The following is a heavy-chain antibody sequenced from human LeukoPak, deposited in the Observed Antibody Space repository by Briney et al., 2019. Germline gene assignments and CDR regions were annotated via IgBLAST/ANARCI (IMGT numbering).Heavy chain of an antibody. J-gene: IGHJ4*02. D-gene: IGHD6-13*01. V-gene: IGHV3-23*01. CDR3: AKALSSNAGPGKNYFDY. CDR1: GFTFSSYA. Sequence: PGGSLRLSCAASGFTFSSYAMSWVRQAPGKGLEWVSAISGSGGSTYYADSVKGRFTISRDNSKNTLYLQMNSLRAEDTAVYYCAKALSSNAGPGKNYFDYWGQGTLVTVSS. CDR2: ISGSGGST.